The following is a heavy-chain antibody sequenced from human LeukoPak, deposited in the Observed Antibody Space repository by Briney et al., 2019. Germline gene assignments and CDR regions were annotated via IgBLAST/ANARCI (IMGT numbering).Heavy chain of an antibody. J-gene: IGHJ3*01. CDR2: IKEDGSEK. CDR1: GFTFSDAW. V-gene: IGHV3-7*03. Sequence: GGSLRLSCATSGFTFSDAWMSWVRQAPGKGLEWVANIKEDGSEKYYVDSVKGRFTVSRDDSLNTLYLQMNSLRVDDTAVYYCAKRIDIAVVPEAATHQAFDVWGQGTMVTVSS. D-gene: IGHD2-2*01. CDR3: AKRIDIAVVPEAATHQAFDV.